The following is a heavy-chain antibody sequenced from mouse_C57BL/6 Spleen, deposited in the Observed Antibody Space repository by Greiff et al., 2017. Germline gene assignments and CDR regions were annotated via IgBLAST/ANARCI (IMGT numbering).Heavy chain of an antibody. CDR2: IYPGSGST. CDR1: GYTFTSYW. Sequence: QVHVKQSGAELVKPGASVKMSCKASGYTFTSYWITWVKQRPGQGLEWIGDIYPGSGSTNYNEKFKSKATLTVDTSSSTAYMQLSSLTSEDSAVYYCARGDYGYDDYFDYWGQGTTLTVSS. J-gene: IGHJ2*01. V-gene: IGHV1-55*01. D-gene: IGHD2-2*01. CDR3: ARGDYGYDDYFDY.